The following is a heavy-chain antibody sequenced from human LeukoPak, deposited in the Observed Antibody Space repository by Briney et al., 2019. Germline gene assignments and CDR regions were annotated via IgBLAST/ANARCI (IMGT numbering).Heavy chain of an antibody. V-gene: IGHV3-74*01. CDR1: GFSFSSFW. J-gene: IGHJ6*01. CDR2: IDTDGRGT. Sequence: GGSLRLSCGASGFSFSSFWMNWVRQAPGKGLVWVSRIDTDGRGTAYAGSVKGRFTVSRDNAKNTLFLQMNSLRGDDTAVYYCASDYYG. CDR3: ASDYYG.